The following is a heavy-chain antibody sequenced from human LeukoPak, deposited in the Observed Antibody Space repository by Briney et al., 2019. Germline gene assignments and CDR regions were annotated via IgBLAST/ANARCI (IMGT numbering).Heavy chain of an antibody. D-gene: IGHD3-22*01. CDR1: GGSISSGTYY. CDR2: VYTSGTT. CDR3: ARHRGGYYDITFDY. J-gene: IGHJ4*02. V-gene: IGHV4-61*02. Sequence: KSSETLSLTCTVSGGSISSGTYYWSWIRQPAGKGLEWVGRVYTSGTTNYNPSLKSRVTISIDTSKNQFSLRLSSVTAADTAVYYCARHRGGYYDITFDYLGQGTLVTVSS.